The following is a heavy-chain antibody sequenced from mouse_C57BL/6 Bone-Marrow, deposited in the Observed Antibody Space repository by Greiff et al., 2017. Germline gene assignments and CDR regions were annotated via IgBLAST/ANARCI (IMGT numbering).Heavy chain of an antibody. D-gene: IGHD2-3*01. J-gene: IGHJ2*01. CDR2: IRLKSDNYAT. V-gene: IGHV6-3*01. Sequence: EVKLVESGGGLVQPGGSMKLSCVASGFTFSNYWMNWVRQSPEKGLEWVAQIRLKSDNYATHYAESVKGRFTISRDDSKSSVYLQMNNLRAEDTGIYYCTVDDPGGYYFDYWGQGTTLTVSS. CDR3: TVDDPGGYYFDY. CDR1: GFTFSNYW.